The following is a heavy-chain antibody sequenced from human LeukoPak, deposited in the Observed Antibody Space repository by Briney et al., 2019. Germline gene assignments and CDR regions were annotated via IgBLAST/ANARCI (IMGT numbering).Heavy chain of an antibody. Sequence: GASVKVSCKASGYTFTSYYMHWVRQAPGQGLEWMGWINPNSGGTNYAQNFQGRVTMTRDTSISTAYMELSSLRSDDTAVYYCARGGETTVVTPWGGYWGQGTLVTVSS. J-gene: IGHJ4*02. V-gene: IGHV1-2*02. D-gene: IGHD4-23*01. CDR3: ARGGETTVVTPWGGY. CDR2: INPNSGGT. CDR1: GYTFTSYY.